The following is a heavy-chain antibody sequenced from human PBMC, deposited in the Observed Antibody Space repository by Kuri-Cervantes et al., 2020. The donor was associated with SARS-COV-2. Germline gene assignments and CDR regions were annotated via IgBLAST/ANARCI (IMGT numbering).Heavy chain of an antibody. D-gene: IGHD3-22*01. J-gene: IGHJ4*02. V-gene: IGHV1-24*01. CDR1: GYTLTELS. CDR3: ATAYAYYYDSSGYYVGH. CDR2: FDPEDGET. Sequence: ASVKVSCKVSGYTLTELSMHWVRQAPGKGLEWMGGFDPEDGETIYAQKFQGRVTMTEDTSTDTAYMELSSLRPEDTAVYYCATAYAYYYDSSGYYVGHWGQGTLVTVSS.